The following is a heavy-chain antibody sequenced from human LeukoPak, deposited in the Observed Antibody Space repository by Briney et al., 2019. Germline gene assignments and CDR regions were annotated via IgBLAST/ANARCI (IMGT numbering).Heavy chain of an antibody. CDR1: GFTFSTYA. Sequence: GGSLRLSCAASGFTFSTYAITWVRQAPGKGLEWVSAISVSGGSTYYADSVKGRFTISRDNSKNTLYLQMNSLRAEDTAVYYCAKRRDGSGSYSQLDYWGQGTLVTVSS. CDR2: ISVSGGST. V-gene: IGHV3-23*01. J-gene: IGHJ4*02. CDR3: AKRRDGSGSYSQLDY. D-gene: IGHD3-10*01.